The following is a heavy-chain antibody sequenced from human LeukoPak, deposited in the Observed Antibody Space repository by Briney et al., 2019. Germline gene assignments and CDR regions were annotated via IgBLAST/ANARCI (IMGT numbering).Heavy chain of an antibody. CDR3: AYQWLVLYFQH. D-gene: IGHD6-19*01. CDR2: IYYSGST. V-gene: IGHV4-39*07. CDR1: GVSISSSSYY. J-gene: IGHJ1*01. Sequence: PSETLSLTCTVSGVSISSSSYYWGWIRQPPGKGLEWIGSIYYSGSTYYNPSLKSRVTISVDTSKNQFSLKLSSVTAADTAVYYCAYQWLVLYFQHWGQGTLVTVSS.